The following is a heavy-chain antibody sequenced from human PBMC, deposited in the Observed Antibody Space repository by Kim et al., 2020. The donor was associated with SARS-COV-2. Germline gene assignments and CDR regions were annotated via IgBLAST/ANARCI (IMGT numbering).Heavy chain of an antibody. CDR2: IYYSGST. D-gene: IGHD6-13*01. CDR3: ARGGLDIAAAGWYFDL. J-gene: IGHJ2*01. CDR1: GGSISSGGYY. V-gene: IGHV4-31*03. Sequence: SETLSLTCTVSGGSISSGGYYWSWIRQHPGKGLEWIGYIYYSGSTYYNPSLKSRVTISVDTSKNQFSLKLSSVTAADTAVYYCARGGLDIAAAGWYFDLWGRGTLVTVSS.